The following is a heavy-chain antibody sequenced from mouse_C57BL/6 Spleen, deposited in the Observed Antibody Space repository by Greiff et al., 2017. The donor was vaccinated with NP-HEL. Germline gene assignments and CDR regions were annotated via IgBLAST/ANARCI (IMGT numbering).Heavy chain of an antibody. J-gene: IGHJ4*01. CDR2: IYPGSGNT. CDR3: ARNYYSNRVYAMDD. D-gene: IGHD2-5*01. V-gene: IGHV1-66*01. CDR1: GYSFTSYY. Sequence: VQLQQSGPELVKPGASVKISCKASGYSFTSYYIHWVKQRPGQGLEWIGWIYPGSGNTKYNEKFKGKATLTADTSSSTAYMQLSSLTSEDSAVYYCARNYYSNRVYAMDDWGKGTSVTVSS.